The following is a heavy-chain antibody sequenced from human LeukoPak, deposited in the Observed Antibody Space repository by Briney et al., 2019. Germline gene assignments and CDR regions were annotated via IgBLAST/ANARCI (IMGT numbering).Heavy chain of an antibody. J-gene: IGHJ4*02. CDR1: GFTFTSYA. CDR2: ISGNGGAT. CDR3: AKATTAKVVDNFFDY. V-gene: IGHV3-23*01. D-gene: IGHD3-22*01. Sequence: GGSLRLSCAASGFTFTSYAMSWVRQAPGKGLEWVSAISGNGGATYYADSVKGRFTISRDNSKNTLHLQMNSLRAEDTALYYCAKATTAKVVDNFFDYWGQGTLVSVSS.